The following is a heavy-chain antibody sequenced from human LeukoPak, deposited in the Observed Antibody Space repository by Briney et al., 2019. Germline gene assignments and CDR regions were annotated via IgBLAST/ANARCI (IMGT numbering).Heavy chain of an antibody. CDR3: ARHLTIFGATTWFDP. J-gene: IGHJ5*02. V-gene: IGHV4-39*01. CDR1: GGSISSSSYY. Sequence: SETLSLTCTVSGGSISSSSYYWGWLRQPPGTGLEWIGSIYYSGSTYYNPALKSRVTISEDTSKNQFSLKLSSVTAADTAVYYCARHLTIFGATTWFDPWGQGTLVTVSS. D-gene: IGHD3-3*01. CDR2: IYYSGST.